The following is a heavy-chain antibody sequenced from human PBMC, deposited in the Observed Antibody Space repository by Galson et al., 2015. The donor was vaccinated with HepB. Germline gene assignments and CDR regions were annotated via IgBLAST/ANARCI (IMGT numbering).Heavy chain of an antibody. J-gene: IGHJ4*02. Sequence: SLRLSCAASGFTFSSYSMNWVRQAPGKGLEWVSYISSSSSTIYYADSVKGRFTISRDNAKNSLYLQMNSLRAEDTAVYYCARGQASYDILTGYLNYWGQGTLVTVSS. CDR2: ISSSSSTI. V-gene: IGHV3-48*04. CDR3: ARGQASYDILTGYLNY. CDR1: GFTFSSYS. D-gene: IGHD3-9*01.